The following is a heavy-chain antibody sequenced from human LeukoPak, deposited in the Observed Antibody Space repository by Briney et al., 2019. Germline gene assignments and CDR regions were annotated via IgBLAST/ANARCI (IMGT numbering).Heavy chain of an antibody. CDR2: IGYSGGEI. CDR1: GFTLSGYE. J-gene: IGHJ4*02. Sequence: GGSLRLSCTVSGFTLSGYEMTWFRQAPGKGLEWVSSIGYSGGEIHYADSVRGRFTISRDNSKSTLFLQMNSLRAEDTAIYYCATYRQVLLPFESWGQGTLVTVSS. V-gene: IGHV3-23*01. D-gene: IGHD2-8*02. CDR3: ATYRQVLLPFES.